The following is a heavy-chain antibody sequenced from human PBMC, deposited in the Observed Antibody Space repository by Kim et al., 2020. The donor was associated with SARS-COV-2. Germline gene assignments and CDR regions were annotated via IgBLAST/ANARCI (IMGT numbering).Heavy chain of an antibody. J-gene: IGHJ6*03. CDR2: ISNNADSI. CDR3: ARGPSYMDV. V-gene: IGHV3-64*02. CDR1: GFSFSSYG. Sequence: GGSLRLSCVGYGFSFSSYGMHWVRQAPGRGLEYVSAISNNADSIYYVDSVKGRFTISRDNSKNTLYLQMGSLRTEDMAVYYCARGPSYMDVWGQGTAVTVSS.